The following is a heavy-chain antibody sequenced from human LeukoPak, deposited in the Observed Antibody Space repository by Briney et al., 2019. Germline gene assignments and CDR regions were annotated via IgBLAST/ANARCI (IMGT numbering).Heavy chain of an antibody. CDR2: ISYDGSNE. CDR3: AKGAAAYNDY. V-gene: IGHV3-30*04. CDR1: GFTFSSYV. J-gene: IGHJ4*02. Sequence: GGSLRLSCAASGFTFSSYVMHWVRQAPGKGLEWVAIISYDGSNEYYADSVKGRFTISRDNSKNTLYLQMNSLRAADTAVYYCAKGAAAYNDYWGQGTLVTVSS. D-gene: IGHD6-13*01.